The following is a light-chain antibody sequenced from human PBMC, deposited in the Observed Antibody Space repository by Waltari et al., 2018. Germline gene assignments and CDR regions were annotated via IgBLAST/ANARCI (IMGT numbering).Light chain of an antibody. CDR3: LLYMGSGIWV. V-gene: IGLV8-61*01. Sequence: QTVVTQEPSLSVSPGGTVTLTCALSSGSLSSTSYASGYQQTPGQAPRTLIYKFNTRSSGVPDRFSCSTRGNKAALTITGAQADDESDYYCLLYMGSGIWVFGGGTKLTVI. CDR1: SGSLSSTSY. J-gene: IGLJ3*02. CDR2: KFN.